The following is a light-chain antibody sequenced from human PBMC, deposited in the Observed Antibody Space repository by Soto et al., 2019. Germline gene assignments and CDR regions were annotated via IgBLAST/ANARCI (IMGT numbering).Light chain of an antibody. CDR1: QSVSGSS. J-gene: IGKJ2*01. V-gene: IGKV3-20*01. CDR2: GAS. CDR3: HHYGSFPPT. Sequence: EIVLTQSPGTLSLSPGERATLSCRASQSVSGSSLAWYQHKPGQAPRLLIYGASSRATGIPDRFSGSGSGTDFAFIISRLEPEDFGMYYCHHYGSFPPTFGQGTEPETK.